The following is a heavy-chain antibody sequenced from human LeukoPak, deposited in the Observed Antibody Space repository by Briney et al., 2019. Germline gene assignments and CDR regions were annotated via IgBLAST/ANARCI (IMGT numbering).Heavy chain of an antibody. V-gene: IGHV1-18*01. CDR2: ISAYNGNT. J-gene: IGHJ4*02. D-gene: IGHD6-19*01. CDR1: GYTFTSYD. CDR3: AIGKGRIVVAVTTVLDY. Sequence: ASVKVSCKASGYTFTSYDINWVRQAPAQGLEWMGWISAYNGNTNYAQKLQGRVTMTRDNSTSTAYMELRSLRSDDTTVYYCAIGKGRIVVAVTTVLDYWGQGTLVIVSS.